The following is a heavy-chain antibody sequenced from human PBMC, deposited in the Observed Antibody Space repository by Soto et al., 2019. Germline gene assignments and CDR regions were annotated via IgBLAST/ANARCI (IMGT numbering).Heavy chain of an antibody. D-gene: IGHD2-15*01. CDR3: AKRGYCSGGSCYFDSLAPYFDY. CDR1: GFTFSSYA. Sequence: EGSLRLSCAASGFTFSSYAMSWVRQAPGKGLEWVSAISGSGGSTYYADSVKGRFTISRDNSKNTLYLQMNSLRAEDTAVYYCAKRGYCSGGSCYFDSLAPYFDYWGQGTLVTVSS. V-gene: IGHV3-23*01. J-gene: IGHJ4*02. CDR2: ISGSGGST.